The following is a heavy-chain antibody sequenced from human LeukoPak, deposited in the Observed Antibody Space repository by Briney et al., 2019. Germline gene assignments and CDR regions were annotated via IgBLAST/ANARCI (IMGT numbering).Heavy chain of an antibody. D-gene: IGHD3-22*01. J-gene: IGHJ4*02. CDR2: IWYDGSNK. Sequence: PGRSLRLSCAASGFTFSSYGMHWVRQAPGKGLEWVAVIWYDGSNKYYADSVKGRFTISRDDSKNTLYLQMNSLRAEDTAVYYCARGYYYDSSGYYSFDYWGQGTLVTVSS. CDR3: ARGYYYDSSGYYSFDY. V-gene: IGHV3-33*01. CDR1: GFTFSSYG.